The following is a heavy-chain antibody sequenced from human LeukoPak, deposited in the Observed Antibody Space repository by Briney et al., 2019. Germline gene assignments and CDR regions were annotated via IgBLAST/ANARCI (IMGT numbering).Heavy chain of an antibody. Sequence: SETLSLTCAVSGGSISSSNWWSWVRQPPGKGLEWIGSIYHSGSTFYNVSLRSRVTISVDTSKNQFSLKLNSVTAADTAVYYCARDGLAVAGTTFDYWGQGTLVTVSS. V-gene: IGHV4-4*02. CDR3: ARDGLAVAGTTFDY. CDR1: GGSISSSNW. D-gene: IGHD6-19*01. J-gene: IGHJ4*02. CDR2: IYHSGST.